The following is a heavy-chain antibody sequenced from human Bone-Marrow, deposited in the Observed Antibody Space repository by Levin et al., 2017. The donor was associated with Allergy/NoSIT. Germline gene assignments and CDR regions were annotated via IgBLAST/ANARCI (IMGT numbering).Heavy chain of an antibody. CDR1: GGIFRSYA. Sequence: EASVKVSCKASGGIFRSYAISWVRQAPGQGLEWMGGIIAIFGTANYAQKFRGRITITADESTSTAYMELSSLRSEDTAVYYCARGFDYVPHYFDYWGQGTLVTVSS. CDR3: ARGFDYVPHYFDY. J-gene: IGHJ4*02. V-gene: IGHV1-69*13. D-gene: IGHD3-16*01. CDR2: IIAIFGTA.